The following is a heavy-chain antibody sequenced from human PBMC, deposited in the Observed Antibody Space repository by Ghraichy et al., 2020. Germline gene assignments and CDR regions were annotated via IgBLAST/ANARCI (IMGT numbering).Heavy chain of an antibody. CDR3: ARDLRGKWDYYYYMDV. V-gene: IGHV3-53*01. Sequence: GGSLRLSCAASGFTVSSNYMSWVRQAPGKGLEWVSVIYSGGSTYYADSVKGRFTISRDNSKNTLYLQMNSLRAEDTAVYYCARDLRGKWDYYYYMDVWGKGTTVTVSS. J-gene: IGHJ6*03. D-gene: IGHD1-26*01. CDR1: GFTVSSNY. CDR2: IYSGGST.